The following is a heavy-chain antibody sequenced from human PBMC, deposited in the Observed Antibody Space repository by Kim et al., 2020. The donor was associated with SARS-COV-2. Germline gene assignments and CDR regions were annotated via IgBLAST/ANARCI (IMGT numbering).Heavy chain of an antibody. D-gene: IGHD3-3*01. Sequence: YYAGSEKGRFTISRDNAKNSLYRHRNSLRAEDTAVYYCARLVALFGWSGWGQGTLVTVSS. J-gene: IGHJ4*02. V-gene: IGHV3-48*03. CDR3: ARLVALFGWSG.